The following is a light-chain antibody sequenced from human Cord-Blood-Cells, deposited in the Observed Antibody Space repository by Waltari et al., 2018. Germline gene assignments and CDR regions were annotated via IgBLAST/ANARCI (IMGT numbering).Light chain of an antibody. CDR2: EVS. Sequence: SALTRPPSASGLPGQSVPIPCPGPSSTVVGYNHVPWYQQHPGKAPKLMIYEVSKRPSGVPDRFSGSKSGNTASLTVSGLQAEDEADYYCSSYAGSNNVVFGGGTKLTVL. V-gene: IGLV2-8*01. J-gene: IGLJ2*01. CDR1: SSTVVGYNH. CDR3: SSYAGSNNVV.